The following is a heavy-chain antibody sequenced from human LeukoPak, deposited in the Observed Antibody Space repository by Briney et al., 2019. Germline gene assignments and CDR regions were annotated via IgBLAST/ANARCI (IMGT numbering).Heavy chain of an antibody. D-gene: IGHD5-18*01. J-gene: IGHJ3*02. V-gene: IGHV3-21*01. CDR1: GFTFSSYS. Sequence: GGSLRLSCAASGFTFSSYSMNWVRQAPGKGLEWVSSISSSSSYIYYADSVKGRFTISRDNAKNSLYLQMNSLRAEDTAVYCCARDNLVNTAMVTGAFDIWGQGTMVTVSS. CDR2: ISSSSSYI. CDR3: ARDNLVNTAMVTGAFDI.